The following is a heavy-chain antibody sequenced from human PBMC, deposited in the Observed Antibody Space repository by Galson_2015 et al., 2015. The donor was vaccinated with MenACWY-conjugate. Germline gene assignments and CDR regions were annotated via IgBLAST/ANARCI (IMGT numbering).Heavy chain of an antibody. V-gene: IGHV3-30*01. CDR3: ARVGQERRTLLPNFDG. Sequence: SLRLSCAASGFTFNMYSLHWVRQAPGKGLEWVAVISYDGKDKFYGDSVKGRFIILRDNSKDTVYLQMNSLRGEDTGVYFCARVGQERRTLLPNFDGWGQGTRVTGSS. CDR1: GFTFNMYS. J-gene: IGHJ4*02. CDR2: ISYDGKDK. D-gene: IGHD3-22*01.